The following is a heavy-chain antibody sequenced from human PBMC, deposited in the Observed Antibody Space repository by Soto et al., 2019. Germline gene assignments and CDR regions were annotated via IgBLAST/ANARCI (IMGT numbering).Heavy chain of an antibody. CDR1: GGTFSSYA. Sequence: QVQLVQSGDEVKKPGSSVKVSCKASGGTFSSYAISWVRQAPGQGLEWMGGIIPIFGTANYAQKFQGRVTITADKSTRSADMELSSLRSEDTAVYYCARGEDWFSVPLVAFDIWGQGTMVTVSS. V-gene: IGHV1-69*06. D-gene: IGHD3-3*01. J-gene: IGHJ3*02. CDR2: IIPIFGTA. CDR3: ARGEDWFSVPLVAFDI.